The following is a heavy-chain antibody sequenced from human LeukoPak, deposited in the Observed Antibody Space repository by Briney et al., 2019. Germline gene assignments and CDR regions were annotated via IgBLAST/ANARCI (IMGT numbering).Heavy chain of an antibody. V-gene: IGHV1-69*04. D-gene: IGHD3-3*01. Sequence: SVKVSCKASGGTFSSYAISWVRRAPGQGLEWMGRIIPILGIANYAQKFQGRVTITADKSTSTAYMELSSLRSEDTAVYYCAGERFWSGYYSPFDYWGQGTLVTVSS. CDR3: AGERFWSGYYSPFDY. CDR2: IIPILGIA. J-gene: IGHJ4*02. CDR1: GGTFSSYA.